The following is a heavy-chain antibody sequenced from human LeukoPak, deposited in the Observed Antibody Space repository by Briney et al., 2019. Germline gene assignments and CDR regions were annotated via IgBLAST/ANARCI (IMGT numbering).Heavy chain of an antibody. CDR2: ISGSGGST. CDR1: GFTFSSYA. CDR3: AKLGGSYGNQYYYYIDV. J-gene: IGHJ6*03. V-gene: IGHV3-23*01. D-gene: IGHD1-26*01. Sequence: GGSLRLSCAASGFTFSSYAMTWVRQPPGKGLEWVSTISGSGGSTYNADSVKGRFTISRDNSKNTLFLQTNSLRAEDTAVYYCAKLGGSYGNQYYYYIDVWGKGTTVTISS.